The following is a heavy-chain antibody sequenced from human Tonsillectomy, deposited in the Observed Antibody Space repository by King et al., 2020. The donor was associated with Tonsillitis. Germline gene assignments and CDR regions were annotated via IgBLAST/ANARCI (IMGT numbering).Heavy chain of an antibody. Sequence: VQLVESGGGVVQPGRSLRLSCAASGFTFSSYGMHWVRQAPGKGLEWVAVISYDGSNKYYADSVKGRFTISRDNSKNTLYLQMNSLRAEDTAVYYCAKVLWELTPLYALVIWGQGKRVTVSS. CDR1: GFTFSSYG. CDR2: ISYDGSNK. J-gene: IGHJ3*02. V-gene: IGHV3-30*18. CDR3: AKVLWELTPLYALVI. D-gene: IGHD1-26*01.